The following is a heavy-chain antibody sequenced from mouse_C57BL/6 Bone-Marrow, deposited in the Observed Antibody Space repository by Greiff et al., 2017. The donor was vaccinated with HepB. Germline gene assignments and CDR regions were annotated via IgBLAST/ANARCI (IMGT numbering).Heavy chain of an antibody. V-gene: IGHV5-6*01. D-gene: IGHD2-1*01. Sequence: VQLKESGGDLVKPGGSLKLSCAASGFTFSSYGMSWVRQTPDKRLEWVATISSGGSYTYYPDSVKGRFTISRDNAKNTLYLQMSSLKSEDTAMYYCARLLFAYWGQGTLVTVSA. CDR1: GFTFSSYG. CDR2: ISSGGSYT. J-gene: IGHJ3*01. CDR3: ARLLFAY.